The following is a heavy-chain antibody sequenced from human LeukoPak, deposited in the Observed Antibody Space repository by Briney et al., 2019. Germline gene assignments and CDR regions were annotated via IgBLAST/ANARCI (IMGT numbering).Heavy chain of an antibody. Sequence: PGGSLRLSCAASGFTFSSYTMNWVRQAPGKGLEWVSSITRSSTYIYYADSLKGRFTISRDNAKNSLYLQMNSLRAEDTAVYYCARGRYDSSGYYPLYDYWGQGTLVTVSS. CDR2: ITRSSTYI. D-gene: IGHD3-22*01. CDR1: GFTFSSYT. CDR3: ARGRYDSSGYYPLYDY. J-gene: IGHJ4*02. V-gene: IGHV3-21*01.